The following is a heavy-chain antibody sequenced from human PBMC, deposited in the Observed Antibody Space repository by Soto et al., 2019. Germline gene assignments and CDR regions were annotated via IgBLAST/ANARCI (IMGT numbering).Heavy chain of an antibody. V-gene: IGHV3-48*04. CDR3: ARDEGYGSGSYYFPPLDY. Sequence: GGSLRLSCAASGFTFSSYSMNWVRQAPGKGLEWVSYISSSSSTIYYADSVKGRFTISRDNAKNSLYLQMNSLRAEDTAVYYCARDEGYGSGSYYFPPLDYWGQGTLVTVSS. CDR2: ISSSSSTI. CDR1: GFTFSSYS. D-gene: IGHD3-10*01. J-gene: IGHJ4*02.